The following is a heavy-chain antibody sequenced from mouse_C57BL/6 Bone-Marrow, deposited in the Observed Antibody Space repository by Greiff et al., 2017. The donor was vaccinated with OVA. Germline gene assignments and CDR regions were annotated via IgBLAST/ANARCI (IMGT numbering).Heavy chain of an antibody. CDR1: GFSLTSYG. D-gene: IGHD2-3*01. Sequence: VHLVESGPGLVQPSQSLSITCTVSGFSLTSYGVHWVRQSPGKGLEWLGVIWRGGSTDYNAAFMSRLSITKDNSKSQVFFKMNSLQADDTAIYYCAVYDGYFAWFAYWGQGTLVTVSA. J-gene: IGHJ3*01. V-gene: IGHV2-5*01. CDR2: IWRGGST. CDR3: AVYDGYFAWFAY.